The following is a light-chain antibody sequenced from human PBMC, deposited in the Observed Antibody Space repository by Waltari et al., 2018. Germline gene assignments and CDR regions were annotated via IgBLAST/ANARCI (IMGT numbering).Light chain of an antibody. Sequence: DIVMTQTPLSSPVTLGQPASISCRSSQSLVHSVGNTYLSWLPQRPGQPQRLLIYTSSNRCSGVPDRFSGSGAGTDFTLKISRVEAEDVGVYYCMQATQFPLTFGGGTKVEIK. CDR3: MQATQFPLT. CDR1: QSLVHSVGNTY. V-gene: IGKV2-24*01. CDR2: TSS. J-gene: IGKJ4*01.